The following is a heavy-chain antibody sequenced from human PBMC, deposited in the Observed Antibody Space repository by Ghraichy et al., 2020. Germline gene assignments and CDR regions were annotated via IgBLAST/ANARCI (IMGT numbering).Heavy chain of an antibody. CDR2: IKQDGSEK. J-gene: IGHJ3*02. D-gene: IGHD3-9*01. V-gene: IGHV3-7*03. CDR3: ARERYDILTGSDAFDI. CDR1: GFTFSSYW. Sequence: GGSLRLSCAASGFTFSSYWMSWVRQAPGKGLEWVANIKQDGSEKYYVDSVKGRFTISRDNAKNSLYLQMNSLRAEDTAVYYCARERYDILTGSDAFDIWGKGTMVTVSS.